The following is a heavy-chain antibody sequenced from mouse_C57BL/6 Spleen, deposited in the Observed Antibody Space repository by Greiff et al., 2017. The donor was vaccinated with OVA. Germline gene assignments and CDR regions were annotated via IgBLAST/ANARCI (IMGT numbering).Heavy chain of an antibody. CDR2: ISSGSSTI. V-gene: IGHV5-17*01. D-gene: IGHD1-1*01. CDR3: ARSTTVVAPYYAMDY. J-gene: IGHJ4*01. Sequence: EVKLVESGGGLVKPGGSLKLSCAASGFTFSDYGMHWVRQAPEKGLEWVAYISSGSSTIYYADTVKGRFTISRDNAKNTLFLQMTSLRSEDTAMYYCARSTTVVAPYYAMDYWGQGTSVTVSS. CDR1: GFTFSDYG.